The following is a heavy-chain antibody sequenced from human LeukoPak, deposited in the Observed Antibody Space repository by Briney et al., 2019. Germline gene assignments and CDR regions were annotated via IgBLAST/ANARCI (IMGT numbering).Heavy chain of an antibody. Sequence: SETLSLTCSVSSGSISTYYWSWIRQPPGKGLEWIGYIYYSGSTNYNPSLKSRATISVDTSKNQFSLKLSSVTAADTAVYYCARVISSGYSVVLDIWGQGTMVTVSS. CDR2: IYYSGST. CDR1: SGSISTYY. V-gene: IGHV4-59*01. CDR3: ARVISSGYSVVLDI. D-gene: IGHD3-22*01. J-gene: IGHJ3*02.